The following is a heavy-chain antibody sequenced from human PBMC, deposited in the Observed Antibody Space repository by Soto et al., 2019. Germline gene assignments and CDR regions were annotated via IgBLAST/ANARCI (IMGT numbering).Heavy chain of an antibody. CDR1: GFTFSDYY. J-gene: IGHJ4*02. D-gene: IGHD4-17*01. CDR3: ARDHSLDYCDYTGYFDY. CDR2: ISSSSSYT. Sequence: QVQLVESGGGLVKPGGSLRLSCAASGFTFSDYYMSWIRQAPGKGLEWVSYISSSSSYTNYADSVKGRFTISRDNAKNSLYLQMNSLRAEDTAVYYWARDHSLDYCDYTGYFDYWGQGTLVTVSS. V-gene: IGHV3-11*06.